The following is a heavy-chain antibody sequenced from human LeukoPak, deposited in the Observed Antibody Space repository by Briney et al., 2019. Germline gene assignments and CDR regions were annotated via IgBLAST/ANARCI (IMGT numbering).Heavy chain of an antibody. V-gene: IGHV1-69*05. CDR3: ARVLSGSYYDAFDI. CDR1: GGTFSSYA. Sequence: SVKVSCKASGGTFSSYAISWERQAPGQGLEWMGRIIPIFGTANYAQKFQGRVTITTDESTSTAYMELSSLRSEDTAVYYCARVLSGSYYDAFDIWAKGQWSPSLQ. J-gene: IGHJ3*02. CDR2: IIPIFGTA. D-gene: IGHD1-26*01.